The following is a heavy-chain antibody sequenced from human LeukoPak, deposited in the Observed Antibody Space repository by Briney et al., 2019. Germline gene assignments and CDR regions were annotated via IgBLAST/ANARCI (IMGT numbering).Heavy chain of an antibody. CDR3: AKGSNWGSGYYFDY. Sequence: GGSLRLSCAASGFTFSSYGMSWVRQAPGKGLEWVSSINGGGGATYYADSVKGRFTISRDSAKNTLHLQMNSLRAEDTAEYFCAKGSNWGSGYYFDYWGQGTLVTVAS. D-gene: IGHD7-27*01. CDR2: INGGGGAT. CDR1: GFTFSSYG. V-gene: IGHV3-23*01. J-gene: IGHJ4*02.